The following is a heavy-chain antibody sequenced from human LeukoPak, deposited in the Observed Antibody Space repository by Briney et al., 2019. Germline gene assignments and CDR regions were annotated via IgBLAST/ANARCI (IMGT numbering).Heavy chain of an antibody. CDR3: AGGWYQYYFDY. V-gene: IGHV1-8*03. CDR1: GYTLTRYE. D-gene: IGHD2-2*01. J-gene: IGHJ4*02. Sequence: GASVKVSCKASGYTLTRYEINWVRQATGQGPEWMGWINPNSGSTGYAQNFQGRVTFTSDTSVSTAYLELSSLRSDDTAVYYCAGGWYQYYFDYWGQGTLVTVSS. CDR2: INPNSGST.